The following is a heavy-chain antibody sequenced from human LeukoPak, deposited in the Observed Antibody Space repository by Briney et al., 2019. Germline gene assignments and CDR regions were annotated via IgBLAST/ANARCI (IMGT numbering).Heavy chain of an antibody. V-gene: IGHV3-23*01. CDR2: ISGSGGST. Sequence: GGSLRLSCAASGFTFSSYAMSWVRQAPGKGLEWVSAISGSGGSTYYADSVKGRFTISRDNSKNTLYLQMNSLRAEDTAVYYCAKGPIVVVIPPYYFDYWGQGTLVTVSS. D-gene: IGHD3-22*01. CDR3: AKGPIVVVIPPYYFDY. J-gene: IGHJ4*02. CDR1: GFTFSSYA.